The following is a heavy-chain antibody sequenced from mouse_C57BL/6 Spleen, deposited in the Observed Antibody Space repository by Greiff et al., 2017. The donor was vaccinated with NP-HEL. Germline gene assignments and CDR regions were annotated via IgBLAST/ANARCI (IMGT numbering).Heavy chain of an antibody. D-gene: IGHD4-1*01. Sequence: EVQLVESGGGLVQPKGSLKLSCAASGFSFNTYAMNWVRQAPGKGLEWVARIRSKSNNYATYYADSVKDRFTISRDDSESMLYLQMNNLKTEDTAMYYCVRGNWDAAMDYWGQGTSVTVSS. V-gene: IGHV10-1*01. J-gene: IGHJ4*01. CDR1: GFSFNTYA. CDR2: IRSKSNNYAT. CDR3: VRGNWDAAMDY.